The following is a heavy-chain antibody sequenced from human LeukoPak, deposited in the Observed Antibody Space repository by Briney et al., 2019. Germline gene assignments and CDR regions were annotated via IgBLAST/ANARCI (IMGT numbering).Heavy chain of an antibody. CDR2: ISGCGGNT. D-gene: IGHD6-19*01. J-gene: IGHJ4*02. Sequence: GGSLRLSCAASGFTFSSYAMSWVRQAPGKGLEWVSAISGCGGNTLYADPVKGRLTISRHNSKSTLYLQMNSLRAEDTAVYYCAKDSSGWVFDYWGQGTLVTASS. CDR1: GFTFSSYA. CDR3: AKDSSGWVFDY. V-gene: IGHV3-23*01.